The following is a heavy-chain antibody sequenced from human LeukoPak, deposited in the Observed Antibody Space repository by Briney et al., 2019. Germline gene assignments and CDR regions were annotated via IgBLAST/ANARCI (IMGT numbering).Heavy chain of an antibody. CDR2: INPNSGGT. J-gene: IGHJ5*02. Sequence: ASVKVSCKASGYTFTSYGISWVRQAPGQGLEWMGWINPNSGGTNYAQKFQGRVTMTRDTSISTAYMELSRLRSDDTAVYYCARAEDIVVVPAADNWFDPWGQGTLVTVSS. CDR1: GYTFTSYG. D-gene: IGHD2-2*01. V-gene: IGHV1-2*02. CDR3: ARAEDIVVVPAADNWFDP.